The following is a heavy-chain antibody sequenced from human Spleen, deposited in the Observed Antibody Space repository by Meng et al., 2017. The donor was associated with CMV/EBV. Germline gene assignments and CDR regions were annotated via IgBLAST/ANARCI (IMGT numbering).Heavy chain of an antibody. J-gene: IGHJ6*02. D-gene: IGHD3-3*01. CDR2: INWNGGST. CDR3: ARDTLGSLEWISGYGMDV. Sequence: GGSLRLSCAASGFIFDDYGMSWVRQAPGKGLEWVSGINWNGGSTGYADSVKGRFTISRDNAKNSLSLQMNYLRADDTAVYYCARDTLGSLEWISGYGMDVWGQGTTVTVSS. V-gene: IGHV3-20*04. CDR1: GFIFDDYG.